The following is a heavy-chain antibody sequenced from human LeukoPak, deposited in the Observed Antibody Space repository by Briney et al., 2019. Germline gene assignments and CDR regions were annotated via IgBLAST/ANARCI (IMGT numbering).Heavy chain of an antibody. V-gene: IGHV3-23*01. CDR2: ISRSGDIT. Sequence: GGSLRLSCAASGATFTKYGMKWVRQAAGAGLEYISGISRSGDITHYADSVKGRFTISGDNVQNTLYLQMNSLRAEDTALYYCATEGFYYWGPGTQVTVSS. CDR3: ATEGFYY. CDR1: GATFTKYG. J-gene: IGHJ4*02.